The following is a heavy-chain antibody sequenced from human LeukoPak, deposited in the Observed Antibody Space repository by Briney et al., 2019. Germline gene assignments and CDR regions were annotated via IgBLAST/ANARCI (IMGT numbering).Heavy chain of an antibody. CDR1: GYTFTSYG. Sequence: GASVKVSCKASGYTFTSYGISWVRQAPGQGLEWMGWISAYNGNTNYAQKLQGRVTITTDTSTSTAYMELRSLRSDDTAVYYCARDLGGSSPDDAFDIWGQGTMVTVSS. CDR2: ISAYNGNT. CDR3: ARDLGGSSPDDAFDI. D-gene: IGHD3-10*01. V-gene: IGHV1-18*01. J-gene: IGHJ3*02.